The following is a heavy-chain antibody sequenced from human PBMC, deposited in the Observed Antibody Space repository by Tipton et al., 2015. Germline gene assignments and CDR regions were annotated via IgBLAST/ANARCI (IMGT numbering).Heavy chain of an antibody. D-gene: IGHD1-26*01. CDR2: IYYSGST. J-gene: IGHJ4*02. CDR1: GGSISSYY. Sequence: TLSLTCNVSGGSISSYYWSWIRQPPGKGLEWFGFIYYSGSTNYNPSLKSRVTISVDTSKNQFSRKLRTVTAADAAVYYCARLRVAPPGGGFDYWGQGSPVTVSA. CDR3: ARLRVAPPGGGFDY. V-gene: IGHV4-59*01.